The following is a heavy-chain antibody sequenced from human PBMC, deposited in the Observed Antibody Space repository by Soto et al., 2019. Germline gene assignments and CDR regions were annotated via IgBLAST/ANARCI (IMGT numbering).Heavy chain of an antibody. CDR3: ARPRSIDPWEGYWFDP. V-gene: IGHV2-5*02. D-gene: IGHD1-26*01. CDR2: IYWDDDK. J-gene: IGHJ5*02. CDR1: GFSLSTSGVG. Sequence: GSGPTLVNPTQTLTLTCTFSGFSLSTSGVGVGWIRQPPGKALEWLALIYWDDDKRYSPSLKSRLTITEDTSKNQVVLTMTNMDPVDTATYYCARPRSIDPWEGYWFDPWGQGTLVTVSS.